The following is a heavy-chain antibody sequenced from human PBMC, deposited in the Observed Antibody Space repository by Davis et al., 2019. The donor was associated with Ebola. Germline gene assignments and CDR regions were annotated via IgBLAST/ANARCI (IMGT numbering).Heavy chain of an antibody. CDR2: IKQDGSEK. D-gene: IGHD2-8*02. CDR3: ARVANTWWVYYFDY. V-gene: IGHV3-7*03. J-gene: IGHJ4*02. CDR1: GFTFSSYW. Sequence: PGGSLRLSCAASGFTFSSYWMSWVRQAPGKGLEWVANIKQDGSEKYYVDSVKGRFTISRDNAKNSLYLQMNSLRAEDTAVYYCARVANTWWVYYFDYWGQGTLVTVSS.